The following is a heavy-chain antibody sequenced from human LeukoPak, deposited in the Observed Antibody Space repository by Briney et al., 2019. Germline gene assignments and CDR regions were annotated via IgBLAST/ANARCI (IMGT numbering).Heavy chain of an antibody. J-gene: IGHJ5*02. CDR2: IYYSGST. CDR1: GGSISSGDYY. D-gene: IGHD4-23*01. V-gene: IGHV4-30-4*08. Sequence: SQTLSLTCTVSGGSISSGDYYWSSIRQPPGKGLEWIGYIYYSGSTYYNPSLKSRVTISVDTSKNQFSLKLSSVTAADTAVYYCARASTVVTWFDPWGQGTLVTISS. CDR3: ARASTVVTWFDP.